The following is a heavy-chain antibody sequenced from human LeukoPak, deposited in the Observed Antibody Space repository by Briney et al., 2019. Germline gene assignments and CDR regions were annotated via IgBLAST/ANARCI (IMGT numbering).Heavy chain of an antibody. V-gene: IGHV1-18*01. Sequence: ASVKVSCKASGYTFTSYAITWVRQAPGQGVEWLGWISVFNGNTKYAQILQGRVSMTTDTTASTAYMELRSLRSDDTAVYYCATSHGEHQLLYYFDQWGQGTLVTVSS. D-gene: IGHD2-2*01. J-gene: IGHJ4*02. CDR3: ATSHGEHQLLYYFDQ. CDR2: ISVFNGNT. CDR1: GYTFTSYA.